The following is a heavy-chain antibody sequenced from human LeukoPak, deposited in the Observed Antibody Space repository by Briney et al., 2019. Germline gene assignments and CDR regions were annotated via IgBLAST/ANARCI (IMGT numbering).Heavy chain of an antibody. CDR3: ARASLGSSSAVAYDY. CDR1: GFTFSSYS. Sequence: PGGSLRLSCAASGFTFSSYSMNWVRQAPGKGLEWVSSISSSSSYIYYADSVKGRFTISRDNAKNSLYLQMNSLRAEDTAVYYCARASLGSSSAVAYDYWGQGTLVTVSS. D-gene: IGHD6-19*01. CDR2: ISSSSSYI. J-gene: IGHJ4*02. V-gene: IGHV3-21*04.